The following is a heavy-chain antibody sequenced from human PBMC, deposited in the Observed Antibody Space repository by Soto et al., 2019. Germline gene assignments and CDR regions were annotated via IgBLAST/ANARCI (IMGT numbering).Heavy chain of an antibody. Sequence: PSETLSLTCTVSGGSVSSGSYYWSWIRQPPGKGLEWIGYIYYSGSTNYNPSLKSRVTISVDTSKNQFSLKLSSVTAADTAVYYCARVLRATGPNPYYLDYWGRGTLVTVSS. CDR3: ARVLRATGPNPYYLDY. J-gene: IGHJ4*02. CDR2: IYYSGST. CDR1: GGSVSSGSYY. D-gene: IGHD3-9*01. V-gene: IGHV4-61*01.